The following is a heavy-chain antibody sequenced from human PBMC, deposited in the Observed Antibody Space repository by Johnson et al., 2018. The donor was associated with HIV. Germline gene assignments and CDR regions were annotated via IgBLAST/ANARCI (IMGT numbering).Heavy chain of an antibody. CDR3: ARVTRDCGGDCDLEAFDI. CDR2: ISYDGSNK. J-gene: IGHJ3*02. CDR1: GFTFSDAW. D-gene: IGHD2-21*01. V-gene: IGHV3-30*03. Sequence: QVQLVESGGGLVKPGGSLRLSCAASGFTFSDAWMNWVRQAPGKGLEWVAVISYDGSNKYYADSVKGRFTISRDISKNTLYLQMNSLRTEDTAVYYCARVTRDCGGDCDLEAFDIWGQGTMVTVSA.